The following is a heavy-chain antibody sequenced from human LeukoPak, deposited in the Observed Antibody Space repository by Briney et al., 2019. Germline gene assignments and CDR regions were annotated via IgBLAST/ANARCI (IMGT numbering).Heavy chain of an antibody. CDR3: ARPIGYCSSTSCYPLDY. J-gene: IGHJ4*02. Sequence: GGSLRLSCAASGFTFSSYAMHWVRQAPGKGLEWVAVISYDGSNKYYADSVKGRFTISRDNSKNTLYLQMNSLRAEDTAVYYCARPIGYCSSTSCYPLDYWGQGTLVTVSS. D-gene: IGHD2-2*01. CDR2: ISYDGSNK. CDR1: GFTFSSYA. V-gene: IGHV3-30-3*01.